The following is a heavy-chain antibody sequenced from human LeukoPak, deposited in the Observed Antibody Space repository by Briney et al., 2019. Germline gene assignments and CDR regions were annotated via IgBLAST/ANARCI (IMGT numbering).Heavy chain of an antibody. D-gene: IGHD6-6*01. J-gene: IGHJ4*02. CDR3: ANAPYSSSSFVGY. CDR1: GFTFSSYA. Sequence: QPGGSLRLSCAASGFTFSSYAMSWVRQAPGKGLEWVSAISGSGGSTYYADSVKGRFTISRDKSKNTLYLQMNSLRAEDTAVYYCANAPYSSSSFVGYWGQGTLVTVSS. CDR2: ISGSGGST. V-gene: IGHV3-23*01.